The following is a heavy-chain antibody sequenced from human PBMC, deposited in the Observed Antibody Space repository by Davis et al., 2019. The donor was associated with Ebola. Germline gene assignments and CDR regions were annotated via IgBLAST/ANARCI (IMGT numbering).Heavy chain of an antibody. J-gene: IGHJ6*04. CDR1: GYTFTSYY. CDR3: ARGATAGSNYAYGMDV. V-gene: IGHV1-46*01. CDR2: INPSGCST. D-gene: IGHD5-18*01. Sequence: AASVKVSCKASGYTFTSYYMHWVRQAPGQGLEWMGIINPSGCSTSYAQKFQGRVTMTRDTSTSTVYMELSSLRSEDTAVYYCARGATAGSNYAYGMDVWGKGTTVTVSS.